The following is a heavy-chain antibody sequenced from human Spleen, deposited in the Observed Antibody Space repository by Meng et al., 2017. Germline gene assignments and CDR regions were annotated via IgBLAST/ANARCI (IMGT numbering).Heavy chain of an antibody. CDR1: GGDFIYNS. J-gene: IGHJ5*02. CDR3: ARGAIATIRSLDP. V-gene: IGHV4-34*01. CDR2: IEYSGST. Sequence: QGESRPWGAGLLRPSGLLSLTCAVYGGDFIYNSWTWIRQSPGKGLEWIGEIEYSGSTNYNPSLQSRVTVSVDTIKKQFSLKLTSLTAADTAVYYCARGAIATIRSLDPWGQGTLVTVSS. D-gene: IGHD2-2*02.